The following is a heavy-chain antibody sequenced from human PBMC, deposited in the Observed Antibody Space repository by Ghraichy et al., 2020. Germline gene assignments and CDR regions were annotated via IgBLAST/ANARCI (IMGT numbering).Heavy chain of an antibody. D-gene: IGHD3-22*01. CDR1: GFTFSSYS. Sequence: GGSLRLSCAASGFTFSSYSMNWVRQAPGKGLEWVSYISSSSSTIYYADSVKGRFTISRDNAKNSLYLQMNSLRDEDTAVYYCARVRGKDYYDSSGYYYGPFDYWGQGTLVTVSS. J-gene: IGHJ4*02. CDR3: ARVRGKDYYDSSGYYYGPFDY. V-gene: IGHV3-48*02. CDR2: ISSSSSTI.